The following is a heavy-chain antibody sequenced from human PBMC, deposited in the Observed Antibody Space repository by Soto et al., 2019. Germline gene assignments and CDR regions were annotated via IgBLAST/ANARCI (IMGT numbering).Heavy chain of an antibody. Sequence: SETLSLPCAVSAGSFTSNNRWTWIRQPPGKGLEWIGEIYRTGSTNYNPSLKRRVTISLDKSENQFSLKVTSLTAADTAVYYCASRGPGTSGDCWGRGTRVTVAS. D-gene: IGHD1-7*01. CDR1: AGSFTSNNR. J-gene: IGHJ4*02. CDR2: IYRTGST. V-gene: IGHV4-4*02. CDR3: ASRGPGTSGDC.